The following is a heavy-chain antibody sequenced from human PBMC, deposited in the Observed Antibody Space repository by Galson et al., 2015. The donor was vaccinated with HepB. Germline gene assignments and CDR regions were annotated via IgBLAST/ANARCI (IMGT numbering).Heavy chain of an antibody. Sequence: PALVKPTQTLTLTCTFSGFSLSTSGMCVSWIRQPPGKALEWLALIDWDDDKYYSTSLKTRLTISKDTSKNQVVLTMTNMDPVDTATYYCARMILGSYYEGAHSTDAFDIWGQGTMVTVSS. D-gene: IGHD1-26*01. CDR1: GFSLSTSGMC. V-gene: IGHV2-70*01. CDR3: ARMILGSYYEGAHSTDAFDI. CDR2: IDWDDDK. J-gene: IGHJ3*02.